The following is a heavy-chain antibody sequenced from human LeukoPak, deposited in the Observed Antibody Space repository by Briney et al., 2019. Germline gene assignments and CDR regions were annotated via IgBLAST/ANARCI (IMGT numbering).Heavy chain of an antibody. J-gene: IGHJ4*02. D-gene: IGHD4-17*01. CDR3: AKWGDYSFDY. Sequence: GGSLRLSCVASGFTFSRYAMDWVRQAPGKGLEWVSAISTDGTRTFYADSVKGRFTLSRDNSKNTLYLQMNSLRAEDTAVYYCAKWGDYSFDYWGQGTLVTVSS. CDR2: ISTDGTRT. V-gene: IGHV3-23*01. CDR1: GFTFSRYA.